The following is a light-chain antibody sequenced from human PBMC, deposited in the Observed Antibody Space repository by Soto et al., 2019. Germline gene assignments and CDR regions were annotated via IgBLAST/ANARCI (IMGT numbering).Light chain of an antibody. V-gene: IGKV1-5*03. Sequence: DLYMTQSPSTLSGSVGDRITITRPASQSISSWLAWYQQKPGKAPRLLIYKASTLKSGVPSRFSGSGSGTDFTLTISCLQSEDFATYYCQQYYSYPRAFGRGTKVDIK. J-gene: IGKJ4*01. CDR3: QQYYSYPRA. CDR2: KAS. CDR1: QSISSW.